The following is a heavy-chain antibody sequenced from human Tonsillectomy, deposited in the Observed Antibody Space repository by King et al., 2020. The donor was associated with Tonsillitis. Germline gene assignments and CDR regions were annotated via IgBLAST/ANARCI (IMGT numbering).Heavy chain of an antibody. Sequence: LVESGGGLVQPGGSLRLSCAASGFTFTNYDMHWVRHATGKGLEWVSTVGAAGDPYYPASVKGRFTISRENAKNSLYLQMNSLRAGDTAVYYCARGTNGMLDYWGQGTLVTVSS. D-gene: IGHD2-8*01. V-gene: IGHV3-13*05. J-gene: IGHJ4*02. CDR2: VGAAGDP. CDR3: ARGTNGMLDY. CDR1: GFTFTNYD.